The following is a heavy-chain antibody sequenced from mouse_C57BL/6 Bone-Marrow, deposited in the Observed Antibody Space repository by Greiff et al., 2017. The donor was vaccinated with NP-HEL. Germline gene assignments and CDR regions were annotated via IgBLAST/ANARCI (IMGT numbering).Heavy chain of an antibody. CDR1: GYTFTDYY. D-gene: IGHD1-1*01. CDR3: ARGGIYYYGSRNWYFDV. J-gene: IGHJ1*03. V-gene: IGHV1-26*01. Sequence: EVQLQQSGPELVKPGASVKISCKASGYTFTDYYMNWVKQSHGKSLEWIGDINPNNGGTSYNQKFKGKATLTVDKSSSTAYMELRSLTSEDSAVYYCARGGIYYYGSRNWYFDVWGTGTTVTVSS. CDR2: INPNNGGT.